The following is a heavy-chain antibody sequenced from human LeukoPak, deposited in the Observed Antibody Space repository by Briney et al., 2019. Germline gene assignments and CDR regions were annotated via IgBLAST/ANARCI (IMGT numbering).Heavy chain of an antibody. CDR1: GGSISSYY. V-gene: IGHV4-4*07. CDR3: AIYDSSGAYFQH. CDR2: IYTSGST. Sequence: SETLSLTCTVSGGSISSYYWTWIRQPAGKGLEWIGRIYTSGSTDFNPSLKSRVTMSVDTSKNQFSLKLTSVTAADTAVYFCAIYDSSGAYFQHRGQGTLVTVSS. J-gene: IGHJ1*01. D-gene: IGHD3-22*01.